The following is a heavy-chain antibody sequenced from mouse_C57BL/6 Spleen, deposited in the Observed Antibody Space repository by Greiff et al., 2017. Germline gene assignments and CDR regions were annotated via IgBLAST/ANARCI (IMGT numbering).Heavy chain of an antibody. Sequence: VQLQQSGAELARPGASVKLSCKASGYTFTSYGISWVKQRTGQGLEWIGEIYPRSGNTYYNEKFKGKATLTADKSSSTAYMELRSLTSEDSAVYFCARTTTVVAKEVFYAMDYWGQGTSVTVSS. CDR2: IYPRSGNT. CDR3: ARTTTVVAKEVFYAMDY. CDR1: GYTFTSYG. D-gene: IGHD1-1*01. V-gene: IGHV1-81*01. J-gene: IGHJ4*01.